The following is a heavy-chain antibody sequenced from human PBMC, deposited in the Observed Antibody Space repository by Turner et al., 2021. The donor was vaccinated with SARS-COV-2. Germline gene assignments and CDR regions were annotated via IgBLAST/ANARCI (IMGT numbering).Heavy chain of an antibody. CDR1: GFTVSSNY. D-gene: IGHD1-20*01. CDR3: GREGPLGVNSREFDY. CDR2: IYSGGST. Sequence: VQLVASGGRFLEPAWSLILSCAASGFTVSSNYLNWVRQAPGKGLEWGLVIYSGGSTFYADAVKGRLTISRENSKNKLYLQMNSLRAEETAVYYCGREGPLGVNSREFDYWGQGTLVTVSS. V-gene: IGHV3-53*01. J-gene: IGHJ4*02.